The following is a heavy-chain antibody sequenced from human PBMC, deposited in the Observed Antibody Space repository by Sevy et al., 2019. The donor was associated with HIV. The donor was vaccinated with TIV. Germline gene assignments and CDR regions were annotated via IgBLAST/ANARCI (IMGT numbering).Heavy chain of an antibody. CDR3: ARELEYCSGTSCYKSCMDV. CDR1: GGSIISGGYY. V-gene: IGHV4-31*03. CDR2: IYYSGST. J-gene: IGHJ6*02. Sequence: SETLSLTCTVSGGSIISGGYYWSWIRQHPGKGLEWIGYIYYSGSTYYNPSLKSRVTISVDTSKNQFSLKLSSVTAADTAVYYCARELEYCSGTSCYKSCMDVWGQGTTVTVSS. D-gene: IGHD2-2*02.